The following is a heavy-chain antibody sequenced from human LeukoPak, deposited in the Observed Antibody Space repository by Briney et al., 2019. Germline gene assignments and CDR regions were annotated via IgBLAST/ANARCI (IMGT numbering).Heavy chain of an antibody. J-gene: IGHJ3*02. Sequence: PSETLSLTCAVYGGSFSGYYWSWIRQPPGKGLEWIGEINHSGSTNYNPSLKSRVTISVDTSKNQFSLKLSYVTAADTAVYYCARWKQFKLSAFDIWGQGTMVTVSS. CDR3: ARWKQFKLSAFDI. CDR1: GGSFSGYY. D-gene: IGHD6-19*01. CDR2: INHSGST. V-gene: IGHV4-34*01.